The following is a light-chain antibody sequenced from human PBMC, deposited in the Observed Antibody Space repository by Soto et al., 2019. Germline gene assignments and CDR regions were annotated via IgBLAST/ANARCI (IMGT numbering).Light chain of an antibody. Sequence: EMVMTQSPATLSVSPGERVTLSCRASQSVFSKLAWYQQRPGQAPTLLIFDSSARAPGIPARFSGSGSGTEFTLTISSLQSEDFGVYYYMQYNKWPSRTFGQGTKVEIK. V-gene: IGKV3-15*01. CDR1: QSVFSK. CDR2: DSS. CDR3: MQYNKWPSRT. J-gene: IGKJ1*01.